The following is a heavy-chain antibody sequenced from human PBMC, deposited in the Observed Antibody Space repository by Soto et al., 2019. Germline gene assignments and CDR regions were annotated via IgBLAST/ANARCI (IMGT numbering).Heavy chain of an antibody. CDR1: GFTVSSNY. CDR2: IYSGGST. D-gene: IGHD1-1*01. CDR3: ASLPHFDYIWIDY. J-gene: IGHJ4*02. V-gene: IGHV3-66*01. Sequence: GGSLRLSCAASGFTVSSNYMSWVRQAPGKGLEWVSVIYSGGSTYYAGSVKGRFTISRDNSKNTLYLQMNSLRAEDTAVYYCASLPHFDYIWIDYWGQGTLVTVSS.